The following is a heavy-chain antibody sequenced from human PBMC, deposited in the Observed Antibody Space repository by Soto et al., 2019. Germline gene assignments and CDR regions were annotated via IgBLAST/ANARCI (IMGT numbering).Heavy chain of an antibody. J-gene: IGHJ4*02. CDR3: AKDRAQTYYYDSSGPPADY. CDR2: ISGSGGST. CDR1: GFTFSSYA. D-gene: IGHD3-22*01. V-gene: IGHV3-23*01. Sequence: PGGSLRLSCAASGFTFSSYAMSWVRQAPGKXLEWVSAISGSGGSTYYADSVKGRFTISRDNSKNTLYLQMNSLRAEDTAVYYCAKDRAQTYYYDSSGPPADYWGQGTLVTVFS.